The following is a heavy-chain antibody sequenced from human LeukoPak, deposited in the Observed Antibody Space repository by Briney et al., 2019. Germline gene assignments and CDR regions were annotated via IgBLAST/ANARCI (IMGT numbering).Heavy chain of an antibody. CDR3: AKGITYYYDNGYSDY. CDR1: GFTFSSDG. V-gene: IGHV3-30*02. Sequence: GGSLRLSCAASGFTFSSDGMHWVRQAPGKGLEWVAFIRYDGSNKYYSDSVKGRFTISRDNSKNTLYLQMNSLRPEDTAVYYCAKGITYYYDNGYSDYWGQGTLVTVSS. CDR2: IRYDGSNK. D-gene: IGHD3-22*01. J-gene: IGHJ4*02.